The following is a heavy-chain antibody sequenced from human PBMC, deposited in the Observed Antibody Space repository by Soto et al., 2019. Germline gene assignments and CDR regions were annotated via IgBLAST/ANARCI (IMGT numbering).Heavy chain of an antibody. J-gene: IGHJ4*02. CDR1: GFTFSSYS. V-gene: IGHV3-48*02. CDR3: ARDLGQTTVTTFCDY. D-gene: IGHD4-17*01. Sequence: EVQLVESGGGLVQPGGSLRLSCAASGFTFSSYSMNWVRQAPGNGLERVSYISSSSSTIYYADSVKGLFTIYSDNAKNSLDLQMNSLRDEDTAVYYCARDLGQTTVTTFCDYWSQGTLVTVSS. CDR2: ISSSSSTI.